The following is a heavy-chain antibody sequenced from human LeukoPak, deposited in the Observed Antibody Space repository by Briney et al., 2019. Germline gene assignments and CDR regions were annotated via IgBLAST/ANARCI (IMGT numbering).Heavy chain of an antibody. CDR1: GFTFSSFS. CDR2: IRISSSYI. J-gene: IGHJ4*02. Sequence: PGGSLRLSCAASGFTFSSFSMSWVRQAPGKGLEWVSSIRISSSYIYYADSVKGRFTISRDNAKNSLYLQMNSLRAEDTALYYCARVGYGDYTGEDYWGQGTLVTVSS. CDR3: ARVGYGDYTGEDY. V-gene: IGHV3-21*01. D-gene: IGHD4-17*01.